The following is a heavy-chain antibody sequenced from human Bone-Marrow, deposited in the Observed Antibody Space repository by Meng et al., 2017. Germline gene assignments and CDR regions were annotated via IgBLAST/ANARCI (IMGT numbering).Heavy chain of an antibody. CDR3: ARGQYFSWWELLPAFWFDP. CDR1: GGSISSSNW. J-gene: IGHJ5*02. D-gene: IGHD1-26*01. Sequence: QGPLQEAGPGLVQPSGTLSLTCAVSGGSISSSNWWSWVRQPPGKGLEWIGEIYHSGSTNYNPSLKSRVTISVDKSKNQFSLKLSSVTAADTAVYYCARGQYFSWWELLPAFWFDPWGQGTLVTVSS. V-gene: IGHV4-4*02. CDR2: IYHSGST.